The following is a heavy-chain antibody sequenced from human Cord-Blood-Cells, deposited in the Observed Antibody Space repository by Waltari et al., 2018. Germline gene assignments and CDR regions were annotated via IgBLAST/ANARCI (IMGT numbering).Heavy chain of an antibody. Sequence: EVQLLESGGGLVQPGGSLRLSCAASGFTFSSYAMSWVRQAPGKGLEWVSAISGSGGSTYYADSVKGRFTSSRDTAKNTLYLQMNSLRAEDTAVYYCPTTPPEANYDFWSGYYFDYWGQGTLVTVSS. CDR2: ISGSGGST. CDR1: GFTFSSYA. CDR3: PTTPPEANYDFWSGYYFDY. D-gene: IGHD3-3*01. J-gene: IGHJ4*02. V-gene: IGHV3-23*01.